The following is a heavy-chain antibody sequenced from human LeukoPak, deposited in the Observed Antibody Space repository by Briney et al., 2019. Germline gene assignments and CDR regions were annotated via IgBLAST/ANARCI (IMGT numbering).Heavy chain of an antibody. CDR2: IWYDGSNK. V-gene: IGHV3-33*01. D-gene: IGHD2-2*01. Sequence: GSPLRLSCAASGFTFSSYGMHWLRPAPGKGLVWVAFIWYDGSNKYYADSVKGRFTISRDNSENTLYLEMNSLRAEDTAVYYCASRGGSSTWGIYYMDVWGKGTRVSVSS. CDR1: GFTFSSYG. CDR3: ASRGGSSTWGIYYMDV. J-gene: IGHJ6*03.